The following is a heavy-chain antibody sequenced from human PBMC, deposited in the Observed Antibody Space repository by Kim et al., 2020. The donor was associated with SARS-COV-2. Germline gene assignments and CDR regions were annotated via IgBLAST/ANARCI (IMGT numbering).Heavy chain of an antibody. J-gene: IGHJ5*02. D-gene: IGHD2-8*01. Sequence: GGSLRLSCAASGFSFSTSWMNWVRQVPGKGLVWISRINGDGSDTTYADSVKGRFTISRDNAKNMLYLQLNSLRADDTALYYCARPLSGTNCYDLWGQGTL. CDR2: INGDGSDT. CDR3: ARPLSGTNCYDL. CDR1: GFSFSTSW. V-gene: IGHV3-74*03.